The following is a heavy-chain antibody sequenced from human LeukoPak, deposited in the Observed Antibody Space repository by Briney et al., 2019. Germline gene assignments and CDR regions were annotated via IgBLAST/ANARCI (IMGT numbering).Heavy chain of an antibody. CDR3: ARPSYYYDHFDY. CDR2: INPNSGGT. V-gene: IGHV1-2*02. J-gene: IGHJ4*02. D-gene: IGHD3-22*01. CDR1: GYTFTGYY. Sequence: ASVKVSCKASGYTFTGYYMHWVRQAPGQVLEWMGWINPNSGGTNYAQKFQGRVTMTRDTSISTAYMELSRLRSDDTAVYYCARPSYYYDHFDYWGQGTLVTVSS.